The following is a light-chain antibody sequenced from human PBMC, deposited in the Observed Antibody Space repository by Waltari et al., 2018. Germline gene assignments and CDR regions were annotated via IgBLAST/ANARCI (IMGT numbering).Light chain of an antibody. CDR3: QQSYNTPRT. CDR2: GAS. J-gene: IGKJ1*01. Sequence: DIQMTQSPSSLSASVGYRVTITCRASQIISSYLNWYQQRPGKAPKLLVYGASGLQSGVPSRFSGSGSGTDFTLTISSLQPEDFATYYCQQSYNTPRTLGQGTKVEIK. V-gene: IGKV1-39*01. CDR1: QIISSY.